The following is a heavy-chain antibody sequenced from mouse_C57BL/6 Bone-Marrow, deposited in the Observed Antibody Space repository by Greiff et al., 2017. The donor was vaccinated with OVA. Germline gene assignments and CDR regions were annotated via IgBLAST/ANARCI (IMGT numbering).Heavy chain of an antibody. Sequence: EVKLQESGPVLVKPGASVKMSCKASGYTFTDYYMNWVKQSHGKSLEWIGVINPYNGGTSYNQKFKGKATLTVDKSSSTAYMELNSLTSEDSAVYYCARERITTAGWGQGTTLTVSS. CDR2: INPYNGGT. D-gene: IGHD1-2*01. J-gene: IGHJ2*01. CDR1: GYTFTDYY. CDR3: ARERITTAG. V-gene: IGHV1-19*01.